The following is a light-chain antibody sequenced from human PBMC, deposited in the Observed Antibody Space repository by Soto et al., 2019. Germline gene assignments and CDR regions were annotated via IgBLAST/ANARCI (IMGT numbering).Light chain of an antibody. Sequence: DIQMTQSPSYVSASVGDTVTFTCRARQGINGCLYSYQQKPRRAHNVLNSVVSSSQSRVPSRFSGSGTATDFTLTVSSLQPEDFATYYCQQGNSFPLPVGGGTNVDSK. CDR3: QQGNSFPLP. CDR1: QGINGC. V-gene: IGKV1-12*01. CDR2: VVS. J-gene: IGKJ4*01.